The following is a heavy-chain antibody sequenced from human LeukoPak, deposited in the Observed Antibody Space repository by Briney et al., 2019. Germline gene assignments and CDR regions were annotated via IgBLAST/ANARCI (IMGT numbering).Heavy chain of an antibody. CDR3: AGSPRSYTVGWFDP. V-gene: IGHV4-61*01. CDR2: IYYSGST. D-gene: IGHD2-2*02. CDR1: GGSVKSPTSY. Sequence: SETLSLTCTVSGGSVKSPTSYWSWIRQPPGKGLEWIGYIYYSGSTNYNPSLKSRVTISVDTSKNQFSLKLSSVTAADTAVYYCAGSPRSYTVGWFDPWGQGTLVTVSS. J-gene: IGHJ5*02.